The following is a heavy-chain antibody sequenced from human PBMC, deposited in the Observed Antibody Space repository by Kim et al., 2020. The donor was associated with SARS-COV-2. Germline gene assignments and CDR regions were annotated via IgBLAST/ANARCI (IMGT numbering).Heavy chain of an antibody. J-gene: IGHJ4*02. CDR3: AKDPSDGFDY. Sequence: SIGDADSVKGRFTISRDNAKNSLYLQMNSLRAEDTALYYCAKDPSDGFDYWGQGTLVTVSS. CDR2: SI. V-gene: IGHV3-9*01.